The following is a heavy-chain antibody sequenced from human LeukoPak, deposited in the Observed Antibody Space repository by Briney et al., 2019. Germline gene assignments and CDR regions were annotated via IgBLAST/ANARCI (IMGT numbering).Heavy chain of an antibody. V-gene: IGHV1-69*05. CDR3: ARANWGGSYAFDI. D-gene: IGHD7-27*01. CDR2: IIPIFGTA. Sequence: ASVKVSCKASGGTFSSYAISWVRQAPGQGLEWMGGIIPIFGTANYAQKFQGRVTITTDESTSTAYMELSSLRSEDTAVYYCARANWGGSYAFDIWGQGTMVTVSS. CDR1: GGTFSSYA. J-gene: IGHJ3*02.